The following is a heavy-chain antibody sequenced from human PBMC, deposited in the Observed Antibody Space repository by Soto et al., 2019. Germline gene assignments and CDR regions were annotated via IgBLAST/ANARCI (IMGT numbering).Heavy chain of an antibody. V-gene: IGHV4-59*01. CDR1: GGSISGYH. J-gene: IGHJ4*02. D-gene: IGHD4-17*01. CDR3: ATLNYGGDDC. Sequence: SETLSLTCSISGGSISGYHWNWIRQTPGKGLEWIGYIYYSGSTNYNPSVKGRFTISRDNSKNTLYLQMDSLGPEDTAVYYCATLNYGGDDCWGQGTLVTVSS. CDR2: IYYSGST.